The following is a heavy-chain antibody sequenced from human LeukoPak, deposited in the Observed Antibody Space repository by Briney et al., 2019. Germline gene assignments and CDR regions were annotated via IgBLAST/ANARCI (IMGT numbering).Heavy chain of an antibody. CDR1: GGSISSSSYY. Sequence: NPAETLSLPCTVSGGSISSSSYYWGWIRQPPGKGLEWIGSIYYSGSTYYNPSLKSRVTVSVDTSKNQFSLKLRSVTASDTAVYYCARHDGIAPPHDYWGQGTPVSVSS. D-gene: IGHD6-6*01. V-gene: IGHV4-39*01. CDR2: IYYSGST. CDR3: ARHDGIAPPHDY. J-gene: IGHJ4*02.